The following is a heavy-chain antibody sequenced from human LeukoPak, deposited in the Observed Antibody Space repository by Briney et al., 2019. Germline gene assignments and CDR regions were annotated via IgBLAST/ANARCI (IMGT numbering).Heavy chain of an antibody. J-gene: IGHJ4*02. Sequence: PSETLSLTCAVYGGSFSGYYWSWIRQPPGKGLEWIGEINHSGSTNYNPSLKGRVTISVDTSKNQFSLKLSSVTAADTAVYYCARHMVRGVTDYWGQGTLVTVSS. CDR2: INHSGST. CDR1: GGSFSGYY. V-gene: IGHV4-34*01. CDR3: ARHMVRGVTDY. D-gene: IGHD3-10*01.